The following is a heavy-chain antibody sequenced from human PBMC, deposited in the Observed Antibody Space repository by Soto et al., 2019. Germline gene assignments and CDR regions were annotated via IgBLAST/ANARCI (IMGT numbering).Heavy chain of an antibody. CDR1: GYTFTGYY. V-gene: IGHV1-2*02. CDR2: INPNSGGT. Sequence: ASLNVSCKASGYTFTGYYMHWVRQASGQGLEWMGWINPNSGGTNSAQNFQGRVSMTRDTSISTAYMELSRLRSDDTAVYYCARDPITMIRGVIPPFDYWGQGTLVTVSS. D-gene: IGHD3-10*01. CDR3: ARDPITMIRGVIPPFDY. J-gene: IGHJ4*02.